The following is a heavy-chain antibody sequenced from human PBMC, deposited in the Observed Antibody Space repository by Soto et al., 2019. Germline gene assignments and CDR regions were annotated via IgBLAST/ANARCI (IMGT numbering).Heavy chain of an antibody. Sequence: GESLKISCKGSGYSFTSYCIGWVRQMPGKGLECMGIIYPGDSDARYRPSFQGQAAFSADKSISTAYLQWSGLKASDTAIYYCARRLRTGWYFDFWGQGTLVTVSS. CDR2: IYPGDSDA. J-gene: IGHJ4*02. D-gene: IGHD6-19*01. CDR1: GYSFTSYC. V-gene: IGHV5-51*01. CDR3: ARRLRTGWYFDF.